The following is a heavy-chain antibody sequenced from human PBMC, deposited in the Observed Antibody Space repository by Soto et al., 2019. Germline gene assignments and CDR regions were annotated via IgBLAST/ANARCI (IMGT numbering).Heavy chain of an antibody. V-gene: IGHV5-51*01. CDR1: GYSFTSYW. D-gene: IGHD3-22*01. Sequence: GESLKISCKGSGYSFTSYWIGWVRQMPGKGLEWMGVIYPGDSDTRYSPSFQGQVTISADKSISTAYLQWSSLKASDTAMYYCARDARGYYYDSSGPPDAFDIWGQGTMVTVSS. CDR2: IYPGDSDT. CDR3: ARDARGYYYDSSGPPDAFDI. J-gene: IGHJ3*02.